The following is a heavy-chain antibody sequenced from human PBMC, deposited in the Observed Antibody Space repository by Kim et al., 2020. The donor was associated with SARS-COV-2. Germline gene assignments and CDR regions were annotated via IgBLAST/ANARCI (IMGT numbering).Heavy chain of an antibody. Sequence: GGSLRLSCAASGFTFSSYAMSWVRQAPGKGLEWVSAISGSGGSTYYADSVKGRFTISRDNSKNTLYLQMNSLRAEDTAVYYCAKGGLHQLTYCGGDCYLDAFDIWGQGTMVTVSS. CDR2: ISGSGGST. V-gene: IGHV3-23*01. CDR3: AKGGLHQLTYCGGDCYLDAFDI. D-gene: IGHD2-21*02. J-gene: IGHJ3*02. CDR1: GFTFSSYA.